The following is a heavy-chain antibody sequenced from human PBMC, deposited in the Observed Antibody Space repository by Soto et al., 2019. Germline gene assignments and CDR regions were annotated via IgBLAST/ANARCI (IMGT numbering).Heavy chain of an antibody. D-gene: IGHD3-22*01. CDR1: GGSISSGDYY. Sequence: TLSLTCTVSGGSISSGDYYWSWIRQPPGKGLEWIGYIYYSGSTYYNPSLKSRVTISVDTSKNQFSLKLSSVTAADTAVYYCATGGGGYYAPAFDYRGQGTLVTVSS. J-gene: IGHJ4*02. CDR2: IYYSGST. CDR3: ATGGGGYYAPAFDY. V-gene: IGHV4-30-4*01.